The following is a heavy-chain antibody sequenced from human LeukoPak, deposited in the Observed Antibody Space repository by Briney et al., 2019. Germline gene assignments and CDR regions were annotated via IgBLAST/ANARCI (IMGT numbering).Heavy chain of an antibody. J-gene: IGHJ4*02. CDR2: VDPEDGET. Sequence: ASVKVSCKVSGYTFTDYYMHWVPQAPGKGVEWMGLVDPEDGETIYAEKCQGRVTITANTSTATAYMELSSLRSEATAVYYCATVSGSGSYYNHFDYWGQGTPVTVSS. D-gene: IGHD3-10*01. V-gene: IGHV1-69-2*01. CDR3: ATVSGSGSYYNHFDY. CDR1: GYTFTDYY.